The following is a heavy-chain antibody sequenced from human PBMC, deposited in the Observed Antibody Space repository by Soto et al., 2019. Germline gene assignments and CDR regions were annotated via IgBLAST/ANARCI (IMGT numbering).Heavy chain of an antibody. J-gene: IGHJ4*02. D-gene: IGHD3-3*01. CDR2: IVVGSGKT. CDR1: GFTFTSST. Sequence: QMQPVQSGPEVKKPGTSVKVSCKTSGFTFTSSTIQWVRQARGQRLEWIGSIVVGSGKTDYAPKFQERVTITRTLYTSTAYMELSSLRSEDTAIYYRAEVRYFNFWSGSTWGQGTLVTVSS. V-gene: IGHV1-58*02. CDR3: AEVRYFNFWSGST.